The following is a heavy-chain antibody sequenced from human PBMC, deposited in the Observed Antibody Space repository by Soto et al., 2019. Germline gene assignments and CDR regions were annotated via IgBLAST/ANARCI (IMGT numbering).Heavy chain of an antibody. V-gene: IGHV3-21*01. CDR1: GFTFSSYS. D-gene: IGHD3-3*01. J-gene: IGHJ6*02. CDR3: ARDPYYDFWSGYPTGYYYYGMVV. CDR2: ISSSSSYI. Sequence: GGSLRLSCAASGFTFSSYSMNWVRQAPGKGLEWVSSISSSSSYIYYADSVKGRFTISRDNAKNSLYLQMNSLRAEDTAVYYCARDPYYDFWSGYPTGYYYYGMVVWGQGTTVTVS.